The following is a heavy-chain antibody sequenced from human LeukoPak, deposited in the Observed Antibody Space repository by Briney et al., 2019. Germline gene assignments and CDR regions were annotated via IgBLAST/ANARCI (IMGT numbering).Heavy chain of an antibody. D-gene: IGHD2-21*01. CDR2: VSSSSSTI. J-gene: IGHJ4*02. Sequence: PGGSLRLSCAASGFTFSSYSMNWVRQAPGKGLEWVSYVSSSSSTIYYADSVKGRFTISRDNSKNTLYLQMNSLRAEDTAVYYCAKDFRTIVVVAARWVGFDYWGQGTLVTVSS. V-gene: IGHV3-48*01. CDR3: AKDFRTIVVVAARWVGFDY. CDR1: GFTFSSYS.